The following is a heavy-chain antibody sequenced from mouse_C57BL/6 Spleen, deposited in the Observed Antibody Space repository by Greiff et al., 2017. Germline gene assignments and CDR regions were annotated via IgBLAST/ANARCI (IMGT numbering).Heavy chain of an antibody. CDR2: IFPGSGST. J-gene: IGHJ2*01. CDR1: GYTFTDYY. Sequence: QVHVKQSGPELVKPGASVKISCKASGYTFTDYYINWVKQRPGQGLEWIGWIFPGSGSTYYNEKFKCKATLNVDKSSSTAYMLLSSLTSEDSAVYFCAPGCSWDYFDYWGQGTTLTVSS. V-gene: IGHV1-75*01. CDR3: APGCSWDYFDY. D-gene: IGHD1-1*01.